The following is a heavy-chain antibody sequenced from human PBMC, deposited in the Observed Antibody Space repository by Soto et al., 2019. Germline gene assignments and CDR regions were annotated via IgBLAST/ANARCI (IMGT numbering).Heavy chain of an antibody. CDR3: ARDRSYGYFDY. CDR1: VGSISSSSYY. CDR2: IYYSGST. Sequence: PSETLSLTCAVSVGSISSSSYYWGWIRQPPGKGLEWIGSIYYSGSTNYNPSLKSRVTISVDTSKNQFSLKLSSVTAADTAVYYCARDRSYGYFDYWGQGTLVTVSS. J-gene: IGHJ4*02. D-gene: IGHD5-18*01. V-gene: IGHV4-39*07.